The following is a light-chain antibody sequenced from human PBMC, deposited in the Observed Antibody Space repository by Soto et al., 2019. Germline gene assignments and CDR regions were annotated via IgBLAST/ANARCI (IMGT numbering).Light chain of an antibody. V-gene: IGKV3-11*01. CDR3: QQRHNSWT. Sequence: EIVLRQSPATLSMSPGERATLSCRASQNIDNFLVWYQQKPGQAPRLLIYDASNRATGIPARFSGSGSGTDFTLTISSLEPEDFALYYCQQRHNSWTFGQGTKVDIK. CDR2: DAS. J-gene: IGKJ1*01. CDR1: QNIDNF.